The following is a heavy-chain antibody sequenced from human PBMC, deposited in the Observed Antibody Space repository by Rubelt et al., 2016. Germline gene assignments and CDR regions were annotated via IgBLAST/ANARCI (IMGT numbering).Heavy chain of an antibody. Sequence: QVQLQQWGAGLLKPSETLSLTCAVYGGSFSGYYWSWIRQPPGKGLEWIGEINHSGSTNYNPSLKSRVTISVDTSKTHFSRKLSHVTAADTAVYYCAILPNVPFGVVGGNWFDPWGQGTLVTVSS. CDR2: INHSGST. CDR1: GGSFSGYY. J-gene: IGHJ5*02. D-gene: IGHD3-3*01. V-gene: IGHV4-34*01. CDR3: AILPNVPFGVVGGNWFDP.